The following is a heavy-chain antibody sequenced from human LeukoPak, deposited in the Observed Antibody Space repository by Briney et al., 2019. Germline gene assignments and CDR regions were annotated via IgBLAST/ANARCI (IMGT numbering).Heavy chain of an antibody. CDR2: ISYDGSNK. J-gene: IGHJ4*02. D-gene: IGHD1-26*01. V-gene: IGHV3-30*03. Sequence: PGGSLRLSCAASGFTFSSYGMHWVRQAPGKGLEWVAVISYDGSNKYYADSVKGRFTISRDNSKNTLYLQMNSLRAEDTAVYYCTTDRGAPFNYWGQGTLDTVSS. CDR3: TTDRGAPFNY. CDR1: GFTFSSYG.